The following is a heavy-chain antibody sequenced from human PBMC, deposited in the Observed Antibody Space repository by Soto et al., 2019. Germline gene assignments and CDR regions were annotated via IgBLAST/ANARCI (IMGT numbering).Heavy chain of an antibody. CDR2: IHYSGSS. CDR1: GGSTTSGGYY. Sequence: HVQLQESGPGLVKPSQTLSLTCTVSGGSTTSGGYYWNWIRQPPGKGLEWIAYIHYSGSSYHNPSLKSRVSISVDTSKNQFSLKLSSVTAADTAVYYCAREPYHYDSSGYYDYWGQGTLVTVSS. V-gene: IGHV4-31*03. J-gene: IGHJ4*02. CDR3: AREPYHYDSSGYYDY. D-gene: IGHD3-22*01.